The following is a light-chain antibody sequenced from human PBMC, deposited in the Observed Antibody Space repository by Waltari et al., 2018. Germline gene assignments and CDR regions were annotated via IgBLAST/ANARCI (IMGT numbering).Light chain of an antibody. CDR2: AAS. Sequence: EIVLTQSPGTLSLSPGERATLSCRASQSVSRTLAWYQQKPGQAPSRLIYAASTRAPGIPDRFSGSGSGTDFSLTISRLEPEDFAVYYCQHYVRLPATFGQGTKVEIK. V-gene: IGKV3-20*01. J-gene: IGKJ1*01. CDR3: QHYVRLPAT. CDR1: QSVSRT.